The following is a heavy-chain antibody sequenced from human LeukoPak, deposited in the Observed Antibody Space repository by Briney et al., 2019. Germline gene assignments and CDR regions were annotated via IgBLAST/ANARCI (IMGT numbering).Heavy chain of an antibody. CDR1: GFTFSSYW. D-gene: IGHD6-19*01. Sequence: GGSLRLSCAASGFTFSSYWMSWVRQAPGKGLEWVASISSSSRDYIYYADSVKGRFTVSRDNAKNSVYLQMNSLRAEDTAVYYCARNPRADHYFEYWGLGTLVTVSS. J-gene: IGHJ4*02. CDR3: ARNPRADHYFEY. V-gene: IGHV3-21*01. CDR2: ISSSSRDYI.